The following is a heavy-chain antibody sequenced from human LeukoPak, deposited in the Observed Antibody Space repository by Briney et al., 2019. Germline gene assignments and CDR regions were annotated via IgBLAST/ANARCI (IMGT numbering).Heavy chain of an antibody. J-gene: IGHJ6*03. CDR1: GGSISSYY. CDR2: IYYSGST. CDR3: ARGLGYSYGYYYYYYYMDV. V-gene: IGHV4-59*08. D-gene: IGHD5-18*01. Sequence: SETLSLTCTVSGGSISSYYWSWIRQPPGKGLEWIGYIYYSGSTNYNPSLKSRVTISVDTSKNQFSLKLSSVTAADTAVYYCARGLGYSYGYYYYYYYMDVWGKGTTVTVSS.